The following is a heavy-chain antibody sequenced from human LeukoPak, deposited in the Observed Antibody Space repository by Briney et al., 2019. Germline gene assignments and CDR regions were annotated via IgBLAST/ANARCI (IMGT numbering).Heavy chain of an antibody. Sequence: ASVKVSCKASGYTFTSYYMHWVRQAPGQGLEWMGIINPSGGSTSYAQKFQGRVTMTRDTSTSTAYMELSSLRSEDTAVYYCARVESYYGSGSYRGNWFDPWGQGTLVTVSS. J-gene: IGHJ5*02. D-gene: IGHD3-10*01. CDR1: GYTFTSYY. V-gene: IGHV1-46*01. CDR2: INPSGGST. CDR3: ARVESYYGSGSYRGNWFDP.